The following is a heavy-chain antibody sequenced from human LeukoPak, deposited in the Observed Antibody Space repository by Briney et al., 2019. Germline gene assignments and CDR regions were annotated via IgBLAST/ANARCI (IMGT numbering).Heavy chain of an antibody. Sequence: GRSLRLSCAASGFTFSSYAMHWVRQAPGRGLERVAVISYDGSNKYYADSVKGRFTISRDNSKNTLYLQMNSLRAEDTAVYYCARDPSNSDYYYYGMDVWGQGTTVTVSS. CDR3: ARDPSNSDYYYYGMDV. V-gene: IGHV3-30-3*01. CDR2: ISYDGSNK. CDR1: GFTFSSYA. J-gene: IGHJ6*02. D-gene: IGHD1-1*01.